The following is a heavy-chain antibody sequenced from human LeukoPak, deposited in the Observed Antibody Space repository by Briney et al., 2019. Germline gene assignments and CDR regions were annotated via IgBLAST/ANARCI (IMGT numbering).Heavy chain of an antibody. CDR3: ARSSYYDSSGYPF. CDR2: ISGSGSST. CDR1: GFTFSNYA. D-gene: IGHD3-22*01. J-gene: IGHJ4*02. V-gene: IGHV3-23*01. Sequence: GGSLRLSCAASGFTFSNYAMTWVRQAPGKGLEWVSGISGSGSSTYYADSVKGQFTLSRDYRKNTLYLQMNSLRAEDTAVYYCARSSYYDSSGYPFWGQGTLVTVSS.